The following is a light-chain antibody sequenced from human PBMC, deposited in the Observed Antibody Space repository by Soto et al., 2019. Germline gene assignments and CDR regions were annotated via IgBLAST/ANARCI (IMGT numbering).Light chain of an antibody. CDR3: QQLGNSPQT. V-gene: IGKV3-20*01. CDR2: AAS. CDR1: QSVNSNY. Sequence: EIVLTQSHDTLSLSAGERATLSCRASQSVNSNYFAWYQQKPGQAPRLLIYAASSRATGIPDRFSGSGSGTDFTLTINTLEPEDFAFYYCQQLGNSPQTFGQGTKVEIK. J-gene: IGKJ1*01.